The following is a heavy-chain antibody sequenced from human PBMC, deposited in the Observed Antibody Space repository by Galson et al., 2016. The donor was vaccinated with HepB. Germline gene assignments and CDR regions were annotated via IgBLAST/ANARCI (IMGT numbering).Heavy chain of an antibody. J-gene: IGHJ4*02. V-gene: IGHV3-49*03. CDR3: TRNPPELGMDWLSDFDY. CDR2: IRDKLHNETT. D-gene: IGHD3/OR15-3a*01. CDR1: GFRFDHYA. Sequence: SLRLSCATSGFRFDHYAMSWFRQAPGKGLEWVGLIRDKLHNETTEYGTSVKGRFIISRDDSKSIAYLQMNSLTTGDTAVYCCTRNPPELGMDWLSDFDYWGQGTLVTVSS.